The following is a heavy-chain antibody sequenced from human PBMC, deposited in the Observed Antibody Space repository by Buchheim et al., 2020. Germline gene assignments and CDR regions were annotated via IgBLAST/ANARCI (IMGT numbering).Heavy chain of an antibody. Sequence: QVQLVESGGGVVQPGRSLRLSCAASGFTFSSYGMHWVRQAPGKGLEWVAVIWYDGSNKYYADSVKGRFTISRDNSKNTLYLQMNSLRAEDTAVYYCARTMTTVTTINADYYGMDVWGQGT. V-gene: IGHV3-33*01. CDR2: IWYDGSNK. CDR3: ARTMTTVTTINADYYGMDV. CDR1: GFTFSSYG. D-gene: IGHD4-11*01. J-gene: IGHJ6*02.